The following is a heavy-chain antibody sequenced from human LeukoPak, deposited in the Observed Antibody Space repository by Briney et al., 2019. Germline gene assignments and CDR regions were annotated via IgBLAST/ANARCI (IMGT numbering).Heavy chain of an antibody. V-gene: IGHV3-21*01. CDR3: VRDLNTITTAFFVY. Sequence: PGGSLRLSCAASGFTFSSYSMNWVRQAPGKGLEWVSSISSTSRHIYYADSVKGRFTISRDDASNSLYLQMNSLSAEDTAVYYCVRDLNTITTAFFVYWGQGTLVTVSS. CDR2: ISSTSRHI. CDR1: GFTFSSYS. J-gene: IGHJ4*02. D-gene: IGHD4-11*01.